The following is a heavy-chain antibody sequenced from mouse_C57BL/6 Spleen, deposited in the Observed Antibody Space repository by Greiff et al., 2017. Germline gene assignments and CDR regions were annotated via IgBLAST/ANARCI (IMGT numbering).Heavy chain of an antibody. CDR3: ARPITTVVAYYFDY. Sequence: EVQRVESGGGLVKPGGSLKLSCAASGFTFSSYAMSWVRQTQEKRLEWVATISDGGSYTYYPDNVKGRFTISRDNAKNNLYLQMSHLKSEDTAMYYCARPITTVVAYYFDYWGQGTTLTVSS. J-gene: IGHJ2*01. D-gene: IGHD1-1*01. CDR2: ISDGGSYT. CDR1: GFTFSSYA. V-gene: IGHV5-4*01.